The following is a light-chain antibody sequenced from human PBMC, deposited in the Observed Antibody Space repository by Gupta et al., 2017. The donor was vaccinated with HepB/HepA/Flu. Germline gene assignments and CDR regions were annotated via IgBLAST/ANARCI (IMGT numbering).Light chain of an antibody. CDR2: DVT. CDR1: SSDVGGYNY. V-gene: IGLV2-11*01. J-gene: IGLJ1*01. Sequence: QSALPQPRSVSGSPGQSVTISCTGTSSDVGGYNYVSWYQHNPGKAPKLIIYDVTRRPSDVPDRFSGSKSGNTASLTISWRQADDEADYYCCSYAGNSYVVGTGTEVSVL. CDR3: CSYAGNSYV.